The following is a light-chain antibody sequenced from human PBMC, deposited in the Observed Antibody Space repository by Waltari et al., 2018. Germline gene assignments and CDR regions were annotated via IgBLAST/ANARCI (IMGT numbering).Light chain of an antibody. CDR3: QQSYT. Sequence: DIQMTNSPSSLSASGGEKVTITCRASQSISEYLNWYQQKPGKAPKLLIYGASILQSGVPSRFSGSGSGTDFTLSITSLQPEDSATYYCQQSYTFGGGTKVEIK. CDR1: QSISEY. J-gene: IGKJ4*01. V-gene: IGKV1-39*01. CDR2: GAS.